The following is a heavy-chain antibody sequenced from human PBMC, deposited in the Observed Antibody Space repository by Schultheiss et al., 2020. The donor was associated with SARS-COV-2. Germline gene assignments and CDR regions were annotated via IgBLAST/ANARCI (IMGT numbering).Heavy chain of an antibody. CDR3: ARDGNPSSFDY. Sequence: GGSLRLSCAASGFTFSSYSMNWVRQAPGKGLEWVSSISGGGGSTYYADSVKGRFTISRDNSKNTLYLQMNSLRAEDTAVYYCARDGNPSSFDYWGQGTLVTVSS. CDR2: ISGGGGST. CDR1: GFTFSSYS. D-gene: IGHD4-23*01. J-gene: IGHJ4*02. V-gene: IGHV3-23*01.